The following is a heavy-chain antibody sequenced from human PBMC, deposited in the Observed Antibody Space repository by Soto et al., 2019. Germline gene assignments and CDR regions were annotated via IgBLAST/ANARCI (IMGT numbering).Heavy chain of an antibody. CDR1: GFTFSSYW. V-gene: IGHV3-74*01. CDR2: INSDGSST. Sequence: EVQLVESGGGLVQPGGSLRLSCAASGFTFSSYWMHWVRQAPGKGLVWVSRINSDGSSTSYAYSVKGRFTISRANAKNTLYRHMNCLTAEDTAVYYCATQLVWFGEYTEYWGKGTLVTVSS. CDR3: ATQLVWFGEYTEY. J-gene: IGHJ4*02. D-gene: IGHD3-10*01.